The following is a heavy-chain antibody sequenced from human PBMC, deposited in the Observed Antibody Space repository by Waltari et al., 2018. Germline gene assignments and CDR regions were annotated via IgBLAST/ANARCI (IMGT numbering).Heavy chain of an antibody. CDR1: GGSISSRSYY. D-gene: IGHD3-10*01. J-gene: IGHJ3*02. CDR2: IYYSGST. CDR3: ARLHGVDAFDI. Sequence: QLQLQESGTGLVKPSETLSLTCTVSGGSISSRSYYYCWIRQPPGKGLEWIGSIYYSGSTYYNPSLKSRVTIAVDTSKNHFSLKLSSVTAADTAVYYCARLHGVDAFDIWGQGTMVTVSS. V-gene: IGHV4-39*01.